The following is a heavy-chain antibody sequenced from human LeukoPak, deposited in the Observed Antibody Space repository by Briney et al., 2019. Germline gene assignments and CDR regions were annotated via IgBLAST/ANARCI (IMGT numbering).Heavy chain of an antibody. CDR1: GFTVSSNY. CDR3: ARDGYSGSDAL. D-gene: IGHD5-12*01. V-gene: IGHV3-66*01. J-gene: IGHJ4*02. CDR2: IYSGGST. Sequence: GGSLRLSCAASGFTVSSNYMSWVRQAPGKGLEWVSVIYSGGSTYYADSVKGRFTISRDNAKNTLYLQMDSLRAEDAAVYHCARDGYSGSDALWGQGTLVTVSS.